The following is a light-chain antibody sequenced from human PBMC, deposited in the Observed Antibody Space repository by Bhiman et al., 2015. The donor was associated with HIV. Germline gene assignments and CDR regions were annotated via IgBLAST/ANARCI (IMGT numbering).Light chain of an antibody. CDR3: CSYTTSTTLCV. Sequence: QSALTQPASVSGSPGQSITISCTGTSSDVGGYNYVSWYQQHPGKAPKLMIFDVTNRPSGISDRFSGSKSGNTASLTISGLQAEDEADYYCCSYTTSTTLCVFGTGTKVPVL. CDR2: DVT. V-gene: IGLV2-14*03. CDR1: SSDVGGYNY. J-gene: IGLJ1*01.